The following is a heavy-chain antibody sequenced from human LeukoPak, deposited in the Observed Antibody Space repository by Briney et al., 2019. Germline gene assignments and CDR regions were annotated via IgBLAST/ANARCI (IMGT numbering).Heavy chain of an antibody. J-gene: IGHJ4*02. V-gene: IGHV4-34*01. CDR2: INHSGST. CDR3: AREDSGPRRDY. Sequence: SETLSLTCAVYGGSFSGYCWSWIRQPPGKGLEWIGEINHSGSTNYNPSLKSRVTISVDTSKNQFSLKLSSVTAADTAVYYCAREDSGPRRDYWGQGTLVTVSS. CDR1: GGSFSGYC. D-gene: IGHD5-12*01.